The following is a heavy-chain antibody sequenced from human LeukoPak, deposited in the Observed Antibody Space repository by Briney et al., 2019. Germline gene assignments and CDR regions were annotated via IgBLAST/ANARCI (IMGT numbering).Heavy chain of an antibody. Sequence: GGSLRLSCAASGLTFSSYAMNWVRQAPGKGLEWVSTISYSGGSTYYVDSVKGRFTMSRDNSEITLYLQLNSLRAEDTAVYYCAKAASGSYLYYFDYWGQGTLVTVSS. CDR3: AKAASGSYLYYFDY. CDR2: ISYSGGST. V-gene: IGHV3-23*01. CDR1: GLTFSSYA. D-gene: IGHD1-26*01. J-gene: IGHJ4*02.